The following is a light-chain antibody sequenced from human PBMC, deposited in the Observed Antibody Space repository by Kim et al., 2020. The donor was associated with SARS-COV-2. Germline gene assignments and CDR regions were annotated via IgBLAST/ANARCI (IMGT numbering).Light chain of an antibody. J-gene: IGLJ1*01. V-gene: IGLV3-1*01. CDR2: RDS. CDR1: KLGDEY. Sequence: VSPGQTAGISGSGDKLGDEYVSWFQHKPGQSPLLVIYRDSKRPSGIPERFSGSNSGNTATLTITGTQAMDEADYYCQASDSSTEVFGTGTKVTVL. CDR3: QASDSSTEV.